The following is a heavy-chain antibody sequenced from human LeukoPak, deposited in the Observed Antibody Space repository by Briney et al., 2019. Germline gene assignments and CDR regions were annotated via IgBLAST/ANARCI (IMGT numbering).Heavy chain of an antibody. D-gene: IGHD6-6*01. Sequence: GGSLRLSCAASGFTLSSYWMSWVRQAPGKGLEWVANIKQDGSEKYYVDSVKGRFTISRDNAKNSLYLQMNSLRAEDTAVYYCARGGSSYFDYWGQGILVTVSS. CDR2: IKQDGSEK. J-gene: IGHJ4*02. CDR1: GFTLSSYW. V-gene: IGHV3-7*01. CDR3: ARGGSSYFDY.